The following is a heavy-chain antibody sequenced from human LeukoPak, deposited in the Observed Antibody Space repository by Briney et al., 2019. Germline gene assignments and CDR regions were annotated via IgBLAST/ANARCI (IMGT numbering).Heavy chain of an antibody. D-gene: IGHD3-22*01. J-gene: IGHJ4*02. V-gene: IGHV3-30*03. CDR3: ARDGIRYYYDSSGFCPGDC. CDR2: ISYDGSNK. Sequence: GRSLRLSCAASGFTFGSYGMHWVRQAPGKGLEWVAVISYDGSNKYYADSVKGRFTISRDKSKNTLYLQMNSLRVEDTAVYYCARDGIRYYYDSSGFCPGDCWGRGTVVSVSS. CDR1: GFTFGSYG.